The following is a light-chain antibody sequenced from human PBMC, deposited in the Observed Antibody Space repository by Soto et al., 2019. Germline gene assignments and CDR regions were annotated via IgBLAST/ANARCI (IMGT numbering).Light chain of an antibody. CDR3: QSYDSSLSGYV. V-gene: IGLV1-40*01. Sequence: QSVLTQPPSVSGAPGQRVTMSCTGSSSNIGATYDVHWYQRLPGTAPKLLIYANTNRPSGVPDRFSGSKSGTSASLAITGLQAEDEADYYCQSYDSSLSGYVFGTGTKLTVL. J-gene: IGLJ1*01. CDR2: ANT. CDR1: SSNIGATYD.